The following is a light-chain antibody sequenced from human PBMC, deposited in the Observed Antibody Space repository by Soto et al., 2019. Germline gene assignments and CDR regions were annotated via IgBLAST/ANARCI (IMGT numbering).Light chain of an antibody. V-gene: IGKV4-1*01. CDR2: WAS. CDR1: QRLLSSSNNKNY. Sequence: DIVLTQSPDSLAVSLGDRSTIDCKSSQRLLSSSNNKNYLAWYQHKPGQPPKLLISWASSRASGVPDRFSASGSGTDFTLTINSLQAADVAVYYCQQYFIFTPVTFGQGTKVDIK. CDR3: QQYFIFTPVT. J-gene: IGKJ1*01.